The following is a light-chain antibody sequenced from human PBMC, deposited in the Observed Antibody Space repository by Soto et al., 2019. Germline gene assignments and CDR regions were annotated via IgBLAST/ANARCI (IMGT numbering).Light chain of an antibody. CDR3: QQRSNWPIT. CDR1: QSVSSY. CDR2: DES. V-gene: IGKV3-11*01. J-gene: IGKJ5*01. Sequence: EIVLTQSPATLSLSPGESATLSCRASQSVSSYLAWYQQKTGQAPRILIYDESNRATGIPDRFSGSGSGTDLNLTISSLEPEDFAVYYCQQRSNWPITCGQGTRLEIK.